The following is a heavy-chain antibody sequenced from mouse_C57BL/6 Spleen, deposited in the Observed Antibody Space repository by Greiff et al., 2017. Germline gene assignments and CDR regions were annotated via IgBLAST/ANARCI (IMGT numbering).Heavy chain of an antibody. Sequence: QVQLQQPGAELVMPGASVKLSCKASGYTFTSYWMHWVKQRPGQGLEWIGEIDPSDSYTNYNQKFKGKSTLTVDKSSSTAYMQLSSLTSEDSAVYYCARAPHYDGSSYEAYWGQGTLVTVSA. CDR1: GYTFTSYW. V-gene: IGHV1-69*01. CDR3: ARAPHYDGSSYEAY. CDR2: IDPSDSYT. J-gene: IGHJ3*01. D-gene: IGHD1-1*01.